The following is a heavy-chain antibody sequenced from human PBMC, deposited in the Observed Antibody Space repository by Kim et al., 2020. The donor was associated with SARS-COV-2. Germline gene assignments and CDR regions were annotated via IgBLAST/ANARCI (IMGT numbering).Heavy chain of an antibody. CDR2: FDPEYGET. CDR3: ATYASGSRYFDL. D-gene: IGHD3-10*01. Sequence: ASVKVSCKVSGYPLTQISMHWVRQAPGKGLEWMGGFDPEYGETIDEQKFQGRLTMTEDTATDTGSMELRSLTSEDTAVYFCATYASGSRYFDLGGQGTLV. CDR1: GYPLTQIS. J-gene: IGHJ4*02. V-gene: IGHV1-24*01.